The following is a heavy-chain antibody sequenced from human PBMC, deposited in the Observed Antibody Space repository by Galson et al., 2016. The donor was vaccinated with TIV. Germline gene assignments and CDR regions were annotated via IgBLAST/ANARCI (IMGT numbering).Heavy chain of an antibody. V-gene: IGHV4-38-2*02. J-gene: IGHJ4*02. Sequence: SETLSLTCTVSGYSISSGYYWGWTRQPPGKGLEWIASIRHSGNTNYNPSLKSRVTLSVETSKKQFSLKVSSVTAADTAVYYCARERNHSKQDFDYWGLGTLVTVFS. D-gene: IGHD1-14*01. CDR3: ARERNHSKQDFDY. CDR2: IRHSGNT. CDR1: GYSISSGYY.